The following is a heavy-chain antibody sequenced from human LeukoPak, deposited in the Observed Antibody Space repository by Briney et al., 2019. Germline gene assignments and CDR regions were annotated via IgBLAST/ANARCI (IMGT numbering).Heavy chain of an antibody. CDR2: IYYSGST. Sequence: SETLSLTCAVYGGSLSGYYWSWIRQPPGKGLEWIGYIYYSGSTNYNPSLKSRVTISVDTSKNQFSLKLSSVTAADTAVYYCARGSVASDYDFWSGYPGSTENWFDPWGQGTLVTVSS. CDR1: GGSLSGYY. V-gene: IGHV4-59*01. CDR3: ARGSVASDYDFWSGYPGSTENWFDP. D-gene: IGHD3-3*01. J-gene: IGHJ5*02.